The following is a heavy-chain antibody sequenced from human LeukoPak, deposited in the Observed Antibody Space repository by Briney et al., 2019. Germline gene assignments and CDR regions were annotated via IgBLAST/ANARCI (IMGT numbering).Heavy chain of an antibody. CDR2: IYYSGTT. D-gene: IGHD2-8*02. V-gene: IGHV4-59*01. J-gene: IGHJ6*02. Sequence: SETLSLTCSVSGASIDNFYWNWIRKPPGKGLEWIGNIYYSGTTNYNPSLKSRVSISMDPSKNQFSLQLNSVTVADTAVYYCARETVLVGMDVWGQGATVIVS. CDR3: ARETVLVGMDV. CDR1: GASIDNFY.